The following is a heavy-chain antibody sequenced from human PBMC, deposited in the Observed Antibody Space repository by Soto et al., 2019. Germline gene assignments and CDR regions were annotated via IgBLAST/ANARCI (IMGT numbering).Heavy chain of an antibody. Sequence: GGSLRLSCAASGFAFTTYGFHWVRQTPGKGLEWVAIISYNGHSKYYVDSVKGRFTISRDNSKNTVYLQMNGLRVEDTAVYYCAKNQEPWFSNSLWAMGVWGQGTTVTVSS. D-gene: IGHD6-13*01. CDR1: GFAFTTYG. CDR3: AKNQEPWFSNSLWAMGV. V-gene: IGHV3-30*18. CDR2: ISYNGHSK. J-gene: IGHJ6*02.